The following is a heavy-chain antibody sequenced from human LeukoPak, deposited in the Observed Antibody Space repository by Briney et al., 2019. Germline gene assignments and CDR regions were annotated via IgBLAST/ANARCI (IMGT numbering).Heavy chain of an antibody. CDR2: IYHSGST. V-gene: IGHV4-38-2*02. J-gene: IGHJ4*02. D-gene: IGHD6-19*01. Sequence: SETLSLTCTVSGYSISSGYYWGCIRQPPGKGLEWIGSIYHSGSTYYNPSLNSRVTISVYTSKNQSSLKLSSVTAADTAVYEYSRDASSGWYVFDYWGQARLVTVSS. CDR3: SRDASSGWYVFDY. CDR1: GYSISSGYY.